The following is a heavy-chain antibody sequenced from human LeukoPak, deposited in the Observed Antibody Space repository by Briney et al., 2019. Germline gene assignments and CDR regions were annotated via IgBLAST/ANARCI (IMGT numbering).Heavy chain of an antibody. Sequence: SETLSLTCTVSGGSISSNYWSWIRQPAGKGLEWIGRIYTSGSTNYNPSLKSRVTMSVDTSKNQFSLKLSSVTAADTAVYYCARGPALGDNLLWFGELSAFDIWGQGTMVTVSS. CDR3: ARGPALGDNLLWFGELSAFDI. CDR1: GGSISSNY. V-gene: IGHV4-4*07. D-gene: IGHD3-10*01. CDR2: IYTSGST. J-gene: IGHJ3*02.